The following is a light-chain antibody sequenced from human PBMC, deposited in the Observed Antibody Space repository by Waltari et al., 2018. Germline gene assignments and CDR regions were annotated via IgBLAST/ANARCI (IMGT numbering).Light chain of an antibody. V-gene: IGKV2-28*01. CDR3: MQALQTSIT. CDR2: FGS. J-gene: IGKJ5*01. CDR1: QSLLHSTGYAY. Sequence: DIVLTQSPSSLPVTLGAPASISSTHSQSLLHSTGYAYLDWYVQRPGLPPRLLIYFGSYRASGVPDRFSGSGSVTDFTLKISKVEAEDVGVYYCMQALQTSITFGQGTRLEIK.